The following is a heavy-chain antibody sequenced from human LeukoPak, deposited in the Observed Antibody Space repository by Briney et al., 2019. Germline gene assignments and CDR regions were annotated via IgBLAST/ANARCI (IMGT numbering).Heavy chain of an antibody. CDR2: ISGSGGST. CDR3: AKDYDFWSGLYGMDV. CDR1: GFTFSSYS. Sequence: PGGSLRLSCAASGFTFSSYSMNWVRQAPGKGLEWVSAISGSGGSTYYADSVKGRFTISRDNSKNTLYLQMNSLRAEDTAVYYCAKDYDFWSGLYGMDVWGQGTTVTVSS. J-gene: IGHJ6*02. V-gene: IGHV3-23*01. D-gene: IGHD3-3*01.